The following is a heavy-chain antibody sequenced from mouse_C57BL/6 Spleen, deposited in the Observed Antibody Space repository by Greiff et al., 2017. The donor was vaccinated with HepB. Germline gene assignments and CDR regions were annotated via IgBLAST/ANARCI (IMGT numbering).Heavy chain of an antibody. CDR2: IYPRDVST. CDR3: ARGGEDYAMDY. Sequence: VQLQQSDAELVKPGASVKIPCKVSGYTFTDHTIHWMKQRPEQGLEWIGYIYPRDVSTKYNEKFKGKATLTADKSSSPAYMQLNSLTSEDSAVYFCARGGEDYAMDYWGQGTSVTVSS. CDR1: GYTFTDHT. V-gene: IGHV1-78*01. J-gene: IGHJ4*01.